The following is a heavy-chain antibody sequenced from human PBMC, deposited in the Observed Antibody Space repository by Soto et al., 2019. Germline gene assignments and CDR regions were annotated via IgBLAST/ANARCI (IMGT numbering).Heavy chain of an antibody. CDR3: ARGCGAPDNSSGWYEVSYYYYGMDV. Sequence: GGSMRLSCTASGFTCIDYYMSWTRQAPGKGLEWVSYISSSGSYTKYADSVKGRFTISRDNAKNSLYLQMNSLSAEDTAVYYCARGCGAPDNSSGWYEVSYYYYGMDVRGQGTTVTVSS. CDR1: GFTCIDYY. J-gene: IGHJ6*02. V-gene: IGHV3-11*05. CDR2: ISSSGSYT. D-gene: IGHD6-19*01.